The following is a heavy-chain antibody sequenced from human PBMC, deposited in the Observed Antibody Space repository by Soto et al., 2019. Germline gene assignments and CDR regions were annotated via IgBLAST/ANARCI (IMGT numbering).Heavy chain of an antibody. CDR1: GFTFSDYY. CDR3: ARDYVDIVATITEAFDY. CDR2: ISSSGSTI. V-gene: IGHV3-11*01. D-gene: IGHD5-12*01. J-gene: IGHJ4*02. Sequence: KPGGSLRLSCAASGFTFSDYYMSWIRQAPGKGLEWVSYISSSGSTIYYADSVKGRFTISRDNAKNSLYLQMNSLRAEDTAVYYCARDYVDIVATITEAFDYWGQGTLVTVSS.